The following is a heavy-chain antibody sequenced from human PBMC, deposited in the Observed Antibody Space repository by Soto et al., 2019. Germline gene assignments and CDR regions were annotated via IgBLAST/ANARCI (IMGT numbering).Heavy chain of an antibody. V-gene: IGHV1-69*02. J-gene: IGHJ4*02. Sequence: QVQLVQSGAEVKKPGSSVKVSCKASGGTFSSYTISWVRQAPGQGLEWMGRIIPILGIANCAQKFQGRVTITADKPTRTGYMELSSVSSEDTAVYCCATCYGSGPQGYWGQGTLVTVSS. CDR3: ATCYGSGPQGY. CDR2: IIPILGIA. CDR1: GGTFSSYT. D-gene: IGHD3-10*01.